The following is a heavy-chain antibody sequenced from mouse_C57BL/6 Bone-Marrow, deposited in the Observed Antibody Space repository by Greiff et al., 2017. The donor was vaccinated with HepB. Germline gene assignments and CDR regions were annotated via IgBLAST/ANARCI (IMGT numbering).Heavy chain of an antibody. CDR2: IDPENGDT. J-gene: IGHJ1*03. CDR1: GFNIKDDY. D-gene: IGHD2-4*01. V-gene: IGHV14-4*01. CDR3: TTIDDYAWYFDV. Sequence: VQLQQSGAELVRPGASVKLSCTASGFNIKDDYMHWVKQRPEQGLEWIGWIDPENGDTEYASKFQGKATITADPSSNTAYLQLSSLTSEDTAVYYCTTIDDYAWYFDVWGTGTTVTVSS.